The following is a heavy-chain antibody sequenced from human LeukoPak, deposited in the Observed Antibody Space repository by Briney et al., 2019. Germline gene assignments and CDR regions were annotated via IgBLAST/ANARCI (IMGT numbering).Heavy chain of an antibody. J-gene: IGHJ1*01. Sequence: GGSLRLSCAASGFTFSDYYMSWIRQAPGKGLEWGSYISSSGSTIYYADSVKGRFTISRDNAKNSLYLQMNSLRAEDTAVYYCAREGYYGSRYFQHWGQGTLVTVSS. CDR3: AREGYYGSRYFQH. D-gene: IGHD3-10*01. CDR1: GFTFSDYY. CDR2: ISSSGSTI. V-gene: IGHV3-11*01.